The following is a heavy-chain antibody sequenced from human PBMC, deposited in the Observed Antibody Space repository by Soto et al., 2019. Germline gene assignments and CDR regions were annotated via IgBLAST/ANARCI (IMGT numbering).Heavy chain of an antibody. CDR1: GYSFTSYW. CDR2: IDPSGSYT. V-gene: IGHV5-10-1*01. J-gene: IGHJ6*02. Sequence: GESLKISCKGSGYSFTSYWISWVRQMPGKGLEWMGRIDPSGSYTNYSPSFQGHVTISADKSISTAYLQWSSLKASDTAMYYCARRDGDYYYYGMDVWGQGTTVTVSS. D-gene: IGHD3-10*01. CDR3: ARRDGDYYYYGMDV.